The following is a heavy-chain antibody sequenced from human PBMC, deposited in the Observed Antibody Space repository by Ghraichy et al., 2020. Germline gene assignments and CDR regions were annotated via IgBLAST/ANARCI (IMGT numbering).Heavy chain of an antibody. J-gene: IGHJ1*01. D-gene: IGHD6-19*01. CDR3: AKDIFGIAVDFGADRAEYFQH. CDR1: GFTFSSYA. Sequence: GESLNISCAASGFTFSSYAMSWVRQAPGKGLEWVSAISGSGGSTYYADSVKGRFTISRDNSKNTLYLQMNSLRAEDTAVYYCAKDIFGIAVDFGADRAEYFQHWGQGTLVTVSS. CDR2: ISGSGGST. V-gene: IGHV3-23*01.